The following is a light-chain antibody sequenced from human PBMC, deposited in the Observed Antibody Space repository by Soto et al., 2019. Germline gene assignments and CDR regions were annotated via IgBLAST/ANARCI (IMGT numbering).Light chain of an antibody. CDR2: AAS. J-gene: IGKJ1*01. CDR1: QTISRY. Sequence: DIQMTQSPSSLSASVGDRVTITCRASQTISRYLNWYQQKPGKAPKLLIYAASSLFSGVPSRFSGSGSGTDFTLTISSLQPEDFATYYCQQSYGTPTFGQGTKMEIK. CDR3: QQSYGTPT. V-gene: IGKV1-39*01.